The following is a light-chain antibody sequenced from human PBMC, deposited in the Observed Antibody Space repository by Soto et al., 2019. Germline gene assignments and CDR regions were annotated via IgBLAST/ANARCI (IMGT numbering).Light chain of an antibody. J-gene: IGLJ1*01. CDR3: SSYTSSSTHV. CDR2: EVS. CDR1: SSDVGSYNR. V-gene: IGLV2-18*02. Sequence: QSVLTQPPSVSGSPGQSVTISCTGASSDVGSYNRVSWYQQFPATAPKLLIYEVSNRPSGIPDRFSGSKSGNTASLTISGLQAEDEADYYCSSYTSSSTHVFGTGTKVTVL.